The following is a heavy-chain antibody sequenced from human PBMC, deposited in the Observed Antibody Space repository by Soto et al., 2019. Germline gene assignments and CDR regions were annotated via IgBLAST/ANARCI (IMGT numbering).Heavy chain of an antibody. CDR2: IYYSGST. Sequence: SETLSLTCTVSGGSVSSGSYYWSWIRQPPGKGLEWIGYIYYSGSTNYNPSLKSRVTISVDTSKNQFSLKLSSVTAADTAVYYCARARRQWLTIPRNYYYYYYGMDVWGQGTRVTFSS. CDR1: GGSVSSGSYY. V-gene: IGHV4-61*01. CDR3: ARARRQWLTIPRNYYYYYYGMDV. D-gene: IGHD6-19*01. J-gene: IGHJ6*02.